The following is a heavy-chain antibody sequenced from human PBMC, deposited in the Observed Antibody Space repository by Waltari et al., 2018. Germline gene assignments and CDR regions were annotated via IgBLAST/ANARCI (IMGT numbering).Heavy chain of an antibody. J-gene: IGHJ4*02. V-gene: IGHV3-11*01. Sequence: QVQLVESGGGLVKPGGSLRLSCKASGFRFSDYFLTWIRQDPGKGLVWISYISGSGSNTDYGDAVKGLFSISRDNAKSSLFLQMNSLKPADTAVYYCASDGTMMATTRRFDFWGQGTLVTVST. CDR1: GFRFSDYF. CDR3: ASDGTMMATTRRFDF. CDR2: ISGSGSNT. D-gene: IGHD1-26*01.